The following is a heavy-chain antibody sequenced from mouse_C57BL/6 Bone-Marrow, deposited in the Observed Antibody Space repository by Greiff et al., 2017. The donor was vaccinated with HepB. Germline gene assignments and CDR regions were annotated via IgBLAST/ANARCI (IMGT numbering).Heavy chain of an antibody. D-gene: IGHD1-1*01. CDR2: IYPGSGST. J-gene: IGHJ1*03. V-gene: IGHV1-55*01. CDR3: ARPYDCGSSLYWYFDV. Sequence: QVQLQQPGAELVKPGASVKMSCKASGYTFTSYWITWVKQRPGQGLEWIGDIYPGSGSTNYNEKFKSKATLTVDTSSSTAYMQLSSLTSEDSAVYYGARPYDCGSSLYWYFDVWGTGTTVTVSS. CDR1: GYTFTSYW.